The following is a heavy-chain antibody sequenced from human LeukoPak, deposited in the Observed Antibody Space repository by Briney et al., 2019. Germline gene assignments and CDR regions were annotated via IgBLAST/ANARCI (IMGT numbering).Heavy chain of an antibody. D-gene: IGHD3-22*01. CDR2: INGDGSTT. V-gene: IGHV3-74*01. CDR1: GFTFSKYW. CDR3: ATGNYYDSRGYYTFGY. Sequence: GGSLRLSCAASGFTFSKYWMHWVRQVPGKGLVWVSLINGDGSTTNCADFEKGRFTISRDNAKNTLSLQVNSLRAEDTAVYYCATGNYYDSRGYYTFGYWGQGTLVTVSS. J-gene: IGHJ1*01.